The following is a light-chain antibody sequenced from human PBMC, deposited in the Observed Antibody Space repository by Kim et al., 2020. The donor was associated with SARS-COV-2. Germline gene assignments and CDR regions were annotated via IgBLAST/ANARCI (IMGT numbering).Light chain of an antibody. CDR1: SSDVGSYNL. CDR3: CSYAGSA. J-gene: IGLJ3*02. V-gene: IGLV2-23*01. CDR2: EGS. Sequence: GSPGQSITISCTGTSSDVGSYNLVSWYQQHPGKAPKLMIYEGSKRPSGVSNRFSGSKSGNTASLTISGLQAEDEADYYCCSYAGSAFGGGTQLTVL.